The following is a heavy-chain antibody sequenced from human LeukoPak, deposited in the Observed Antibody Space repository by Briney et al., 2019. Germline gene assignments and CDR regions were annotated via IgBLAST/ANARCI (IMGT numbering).Heavy chain of an antibody. Sequence: SETLSLTCTVSGYSISSGYYWGWIRQPPGKGLEWIGSIYHSGSTYYNPSLKSRVTISVDTSKNQFSLKLSFVTAADTAVYYCAREFGIVVVAASYAFDIWGQGTMVTVSS. J-gene: IGHJ3*02. CDR1: GYSISSGYY. V-gene: IGHV4-38-2*02. CDR3: AREFGIVVVAASYAFDI. D-gene: IGHD2-15*01. CDR2: IYHSGST.